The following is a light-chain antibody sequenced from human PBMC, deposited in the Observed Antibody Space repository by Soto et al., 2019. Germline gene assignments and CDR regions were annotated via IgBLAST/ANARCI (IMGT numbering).Light chain of an antibody. Sequence: SVLTQSPGTLSLSPWERATLSCRASQSVSSSYLAWYQQKPGQAPRLLIYGASTRATGIPDRFSGSGSGTDFTLTISSLQPEDNATYYCQQYENRPYTFGPGTKVDIK. CDR2: GAS. CDR1: QSVSSSY. V-gene: IGKV3-20*01. CDR3: QQYENRPYT. J-gene: IGKJ3*01.